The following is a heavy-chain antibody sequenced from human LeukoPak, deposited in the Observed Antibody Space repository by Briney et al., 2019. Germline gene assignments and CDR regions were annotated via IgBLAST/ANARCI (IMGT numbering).Heavy chain of an antibody. Sequence: ASVKVSCKASGYTFTSYAMNWVRQAPGQRLEWMGWINAGNGNTKYSQEFQGRVTITRDTSASTAYMELSSLRSEDMAVYYCARGALLWFGELLYGAAFDIWGQGTLVTVSS. CDR3: ARGALLWFGELLYGAAFDI. J-gene: IGHJ3*02. V-gene: IGHV1-3*03. CDR1: GYTFTSYA. D-gene: IGHD3-10*01. CDR2: INAGNGNT.